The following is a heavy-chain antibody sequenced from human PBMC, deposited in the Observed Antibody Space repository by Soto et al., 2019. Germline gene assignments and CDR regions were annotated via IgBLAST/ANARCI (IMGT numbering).Heavy chain of an antibody. J-gene: IGHJ4*02. CDR1: GYTFTDYY. CDR2: INPNNGGT. V-gene: IGHV1-2*02. CDR3: SRDRRYPFFDY. Sequence: QVQLVQSGAEVRKPGASVKVSCRASGYTFTDYYIHWERQAPGQGLEWLGWINPNNGGTNYARKFQGRVTLTRDTSISTAYMDLSGLQSDDTAIYYCSRDRRYPFFDYWGQGTLVTVSS. D-gene: IGHD3-16*01.